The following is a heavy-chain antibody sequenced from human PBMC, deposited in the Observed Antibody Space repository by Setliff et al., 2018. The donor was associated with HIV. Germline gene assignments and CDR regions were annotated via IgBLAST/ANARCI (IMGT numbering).Heavy chain of an antibody. CDR3: AKAASNLAAAGGPLDM. CDR2: ISNTGSST. V-gene: IGHV3-23*01. D-gene: IGHD6-13*01. J-gene: IGHJ3*02. CDR1: GLTLSSYA. Sequence: SLKISCVASGLTLSSYAMNWVRQAPGKGLEWLSGISNTGSSTYYGDSVKGRFTISRDKSRNIVFLQMKSLRVEDTALYYCAKAASNLAAAGGPLDMWGPGTVVTVSS.